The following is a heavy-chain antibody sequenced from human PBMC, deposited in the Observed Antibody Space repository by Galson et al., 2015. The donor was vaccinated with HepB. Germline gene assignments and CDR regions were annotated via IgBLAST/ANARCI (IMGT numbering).Heavy chain of an antibody. CDR2: IYPGDSDT. D-gene: IGHD3-3*01. CDR1: GYSFTSYW. Sequence: QSGAEVKKPGESLKISCKGSGYSFTSYWIGWVRQMPGKGLEWMGIIYPGDSDTRYSPSFQGQVTISADKSISTAYLQWSSLKASDTAMYYCARHKLVTIFGVGIDYYGSGEGDYWGQGTLVTVSS. J-gene: IGHJ4*02. CDR3: ARHKLVTIFGVGIDYYGSGEGDY. V-gene: IGHV5-51*01.